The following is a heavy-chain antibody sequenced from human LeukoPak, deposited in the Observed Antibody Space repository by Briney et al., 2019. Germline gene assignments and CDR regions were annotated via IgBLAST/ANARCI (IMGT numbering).Heavy chain of an antibody. CDR1: GFTFSSYS. D-gene: IGHD3-10*01. V-gene: IGHV3-21*01. J-gene: IGHJ6*02. CDR3: ARDPDYYGSGSYYNLRRYYYGMHV. CDR2: ISSSSSYI. Sequence: AGGSLRLSCAASGFTFSSYSMNWVRQAPGKGLEWVSSISSSSSYIYYADSVKGRFTISRDNAKNSLYLQMNSLRAEDTAVYYCARDPDYYGSGSYYNLRRYYYGMHVWGQGTTVTVSS.